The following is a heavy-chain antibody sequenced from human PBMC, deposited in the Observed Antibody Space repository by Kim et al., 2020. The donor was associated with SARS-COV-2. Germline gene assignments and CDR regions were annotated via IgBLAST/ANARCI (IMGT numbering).Heavy chain of an antibody. V-gene: IGHV1-2*02. CDR1: GYTFAGYY. CDR2: IHPSDGGT. J-gene: IGHJ4*02. Sequence: ASVKVSCKASGYTFAGYYIHWVRQAPGQGLEWMGWIHPSDGGTHYAQKFQGRVTMTRDTSTSTAYVELSSLRSDDTAVYYCTREDYWGQGTLVTVSS. CDR3: TREDY.